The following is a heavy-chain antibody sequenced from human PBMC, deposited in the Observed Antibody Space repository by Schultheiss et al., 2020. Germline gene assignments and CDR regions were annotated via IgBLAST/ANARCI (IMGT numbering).Heavy chain of an antibody. CDR2: IDWDDDK. D-gene: IGHD1-20*01. J-gene: IGHJ4*02. Sequence: SGPTLVKPTQTLTLTCTFSGFSLSTSGVGVGWIRQPPGKALEWLALIDWDDDKYYSTSLKTRLTISKDTSKNQVVLTMTNMDPVDTATYYCARSRLVYNWNHSFDYWGQGTLVTVSS. CDR1: GFSLSTSGVG. V-gene: IGHV2-70*01. CDR3: ARSRLVYNWNHSFDY.